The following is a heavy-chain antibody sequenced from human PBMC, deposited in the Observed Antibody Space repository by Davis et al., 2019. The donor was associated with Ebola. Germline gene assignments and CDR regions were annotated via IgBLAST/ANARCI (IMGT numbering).Heavy chain of an antibody. V-gene: IGHV3-23*01. CDR2: VSGSGATT. J-gene: IGHJ4*01. CDR3: VRDSGYYSHDY. CDR1: GFTFNNYG. Sequence: GESLKISCAASGFTFNNYGMSWVRQAPGKGLEWVSAVSGSGATTFHADSVKGRFTISRDNAKNTLSLQMNSLRVEDTAVYYCVRDSGYYSHDYWGHGTLVTVSS. D-gene: IGHD5-12*01.